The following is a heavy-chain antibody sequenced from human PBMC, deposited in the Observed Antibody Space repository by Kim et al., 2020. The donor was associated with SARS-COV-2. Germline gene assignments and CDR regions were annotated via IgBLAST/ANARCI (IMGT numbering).Heavy chain of an antibody. CDR1: GFTFGDYA. V-gene: IGHV3-49*03. CDR3: TRSRTHNGRGRSWYFDL. Sequence: GGSLRLSCTASGFTFGDYAMSWFRQAPGKGLEWVGFIRSKAYGGTTEYAASVKGRFTISRDDSKSIAYLQMNSLKTEDTAVYYCTRSRTHNGRGRSWYFDLWGGGTLVTVSS. J-gene: IGHJ2*01. D-gene: IGHD1-1*01. CDR2: IRSKAYGGTT.